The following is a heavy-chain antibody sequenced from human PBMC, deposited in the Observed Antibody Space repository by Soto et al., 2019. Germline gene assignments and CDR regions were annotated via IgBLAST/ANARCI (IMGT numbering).Heavy chain of an antibody. CDR1: GFTFSSYG. CDR2: IWYDGSNK. J-gene: IGHJ6*02. V-gene: IGHV3-33*01. D-gene: IGHD3-3*01. Sequence: QVQLVESGGGVVQPGRSLRLSCAASGFTFSSYGMHWVRQAPGKGLEWVAVIWYDGSNKYYADSVKARFTISRDNSKHTLYLQMNSLRAEDTAVYYCARGVPDFWSGSYYYGMDVWGQGTTVTVSS. CDR3: ARGVPDFWSGSYYYGMDV.